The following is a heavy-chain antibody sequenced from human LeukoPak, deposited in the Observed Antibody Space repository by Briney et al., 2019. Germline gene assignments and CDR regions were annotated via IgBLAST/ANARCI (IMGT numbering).Heavy chain of an antibody. Sequence: ASVKVSCKASGYTFTGYFMHWVRQAPGQGLERMGWINPINGDTNYAQKFQGRVTLTRDTSISTAYMELSRLTSDDTAIYYCTRDVPGYSSDFDFWGQGALVTVSS. CDR1: GYTFTGYF. CDR2: INPINGDT. D-gene: IGHD6-19*01. J-gene: IGHJ4*02. CDR3: TRDVPGYSSDFDF. V-gene: IGHV1-2*02.